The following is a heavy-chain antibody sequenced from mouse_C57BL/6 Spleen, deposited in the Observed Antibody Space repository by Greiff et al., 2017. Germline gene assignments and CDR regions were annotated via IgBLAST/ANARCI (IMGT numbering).Heavy chain of an antibody. D-gene: IGHD3-2*02. CDR3: APGQLRRDY. Sequence: VQLQQPGAELVKPGASVKLSCKASGYTFTSYWMQWVKQRPGQGLEWIGEIDPSDSYTNYNQKFKGKATLTVDTSSSTACMQLSSLTSEDSAVYYCAPGQLRRDYWGQGTTLTVSS. CDR2: IDPSDSYT. V-gene: IGHV1-50*01. CDR1: GYTFTSYW. J-gene: IGHJ2*01.